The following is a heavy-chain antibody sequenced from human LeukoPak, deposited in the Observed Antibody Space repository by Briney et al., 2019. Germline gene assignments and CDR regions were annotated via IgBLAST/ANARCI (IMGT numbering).Heavy chain of an antibody. V-gene: IGHV4-61*02. J-gene: IGHJ3*02. CDR1: GGSIISDSYY. Sequence: SETLSLTCSVSGGSIISDSYYWNWIRQPAGKGLEWIGRMYTSGTTNYNPSLKSRVTISVDTSKNQFSLKLNSVTAADTAVYYCARHGPNSGRHDAFDIWGQGTMVTVSS. D-gene: IGHD1-26*01. CDR2: MYTSGTT. CDR3: ARHGPNSGRHDAFDI.